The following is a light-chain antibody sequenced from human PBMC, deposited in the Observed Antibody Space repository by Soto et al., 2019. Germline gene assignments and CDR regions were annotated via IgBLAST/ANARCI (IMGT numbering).Light chain of an antibody. CDR2: DAS. CDR1: QSISNY. CDR3: QQRSNFPIT. J-gene: IGKJ5*01. Sequence: EIVLTQSPATLSLSTGERATLSCRASQSISNYLAWYQHKPCQAPRLLIYDASNRATATPPRFSGSGSGTDFTLTISSLEPEDFAVYYCQQRSNFPITFGQGTRLEIK. V-gene: IGKV3-11*01.